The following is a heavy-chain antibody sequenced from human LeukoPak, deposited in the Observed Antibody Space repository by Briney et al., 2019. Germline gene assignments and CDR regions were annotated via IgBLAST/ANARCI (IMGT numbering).Heavy chain of an antibody. V-gene: IGHV4-39*02. CDR1: GFSLSKYT. Sequence: GSLRLSCVASGFSLSKYTMNWIRQPPGKGLEWIGSIYYSGSTYYNPSLKSRVTISVDTSKNQFSLKLSSVTAADTAVYYCAREGGMIPYYFDYWGQGTLVTVSS. CDR2: IYYSGST. CDR3: AREGGMIPYYFDY. D-gene: IGHD3-16*01. J-gene: IGHJ4*02.